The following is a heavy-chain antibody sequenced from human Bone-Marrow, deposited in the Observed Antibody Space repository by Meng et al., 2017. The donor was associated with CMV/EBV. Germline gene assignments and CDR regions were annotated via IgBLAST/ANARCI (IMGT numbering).Heavy chain of an antibody. D-gene: IGHD3-10*01. V-gene: IGHV3-48*04. CDR2: ISSSSSTI. J-gene: IGHJ5*02. Sequence: ETLSLTCAASGFTFSSYSMNWVRQAPGKGLEWVSYISSSSSTIYYADSVKGRFTISRDNAKNSLYLQMNSLRAEDTAVYYCARDRWLLWFGDGESWFDPWGQGTLVTVSS. CDR1: GFTFSSYS. CDR3: ARDRWLLWFGDGESWFDP.